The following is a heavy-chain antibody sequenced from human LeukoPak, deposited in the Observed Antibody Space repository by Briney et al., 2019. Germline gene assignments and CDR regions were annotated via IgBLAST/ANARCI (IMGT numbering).Heavy chain of an antibody. J-gene: IGHJ4*02. Sequence: GESLTLSCAASGFAFSTHVMDWVRQAPGRGLEWVAGINGRGDSRHYADSVRGRFTISRDNSENTLQLQMNSLRVEDTAVYYCVKEANSGWYDYWGQGKMVSVSS. V-gene: IGHV3-23*01. CDR3: VKEANSGWYDY. CDR1: GFAFSTHV. D-gene: IGHD6-19*01. CDR2: INGRGDSR.